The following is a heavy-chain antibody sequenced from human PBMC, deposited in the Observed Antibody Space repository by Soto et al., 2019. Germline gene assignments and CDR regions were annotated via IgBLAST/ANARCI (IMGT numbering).Heavy chain of an antibody. V-gene: IGHV1-69*01. CDR1: GDTFSSYS. CDR3: ARDGGRHSGGIDY. Sequence: QVQLVQSGAEVKKPGSSVKVSCKASGDTFSSYSINWVRQAPGQGLEWMGEIIPIFGTANYAQKFQGRVTITADESTSTAYMELSSLRSEDTAVYYCARDGGRHSGGIDYWGQGTLVTGSS. J-gene: IGHJ4*02. CDR2: IIPIFGTA. D-gene: IGHD1-26*01.